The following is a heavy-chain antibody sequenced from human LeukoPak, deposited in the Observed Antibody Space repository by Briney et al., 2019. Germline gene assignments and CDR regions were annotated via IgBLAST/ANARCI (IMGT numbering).Heavy chain of an antibody. D-gene: IGHD4-17*01. CDR1: GGSISSSSYY. CDR3: ARGPTTVTRAFDY. V-gene: IGHV4-39*07. Sequence: SETLSLTCTVPGGSISSSSYYWGWIRQPPGKGLEWIGSIYYSGSTYYNPSLKSRVTISVDTSKNQFSLKLSSVTAADTAVYYCARGPTTVTRAFDYWGQGTLVTVSS. CDR2: IYYSGST. J-gene: IGHJ4*02.